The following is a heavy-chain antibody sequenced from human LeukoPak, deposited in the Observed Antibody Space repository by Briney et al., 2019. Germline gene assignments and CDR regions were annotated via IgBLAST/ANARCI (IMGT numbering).Heavy chain of an antibody. CDR2: VYFNGDT. CDR1: GGSISSYY. J-gene: IGHJ4*02. CDR3: ARQFGLMRSYRHLDH. Sequence: SETLSLTRTVSGGSISSYYWTWVRQPPGQTLQWIGNVYFNGDTDFNPSLTSRVTISVDTSNNQFSLKLSSVTAADTAVYYCARQFGLMRSYRHLDHWGPGILVTVSA. V-gene: IGHV4-59*08. D-gene: IGHD3/OR15-3a*01.